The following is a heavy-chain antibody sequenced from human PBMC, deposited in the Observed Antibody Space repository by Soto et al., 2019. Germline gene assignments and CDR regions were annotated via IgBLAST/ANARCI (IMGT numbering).Heavy chain of an antibody. V-gene: IGHV3-9*01. CDR2: ISWNSGSI. CDR1: GFTFDDYA. Sequence: EVQLVESGGGLVQPGRSLRLSCAASGFTFDDYAMHWVRQAPGQGLEWVSGISWNSGSIGYADSVKGRFTISRDNAKNSLYLQMNSLRAEDTALYYCAKEKSRYYYYMDVWGKGTTVSVSS. J-gene: IGHJ6*03. CDR3: AKEKSRYYYYMDV.